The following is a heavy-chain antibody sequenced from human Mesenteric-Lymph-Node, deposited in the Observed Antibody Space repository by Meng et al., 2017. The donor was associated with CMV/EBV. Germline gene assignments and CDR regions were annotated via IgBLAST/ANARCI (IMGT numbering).Heavy chain of an antibody. V-gene: IGHV3-20*04. CDR1: GFTFSSYA. J-gene: IGHJ4*02. CDR2: INWNGGST. D-gene: IGHD1-7*01. CDR3: ARDNWNYRSFDY. Sequence: GESLKISCAASGFTFSSYAMSWVRQAPGKGLEWVSGINWNGGSTGYADSVKGRFTISRDNAKNSLYLQMNSLRAEDTAVYYCARDNWNYRSFDYWGQGTLVTVSS.